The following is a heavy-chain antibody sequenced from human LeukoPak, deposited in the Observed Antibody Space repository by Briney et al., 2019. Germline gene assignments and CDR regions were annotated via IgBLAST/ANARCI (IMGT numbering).Heavy chain of an antibody. J-gene: IGHJ4*02. CDR3: TTDLTMIVVVPDY. CDR1: GFTFSSYS. CDR2: IKSKIDGGTA. V-gene: IGHV3-15*07. Sequence: GGSLRLSCAASGFTFSSYSMNWVRQAPGKGLEWVGRIKSKIDGGTADLAASVKGRFTLSRDDSKNTLYLHMNSLKTEDTAVYYCTTDLTMIVVVPDYWGQGTLVTVSS. D-gene: IGHD3-22*01.